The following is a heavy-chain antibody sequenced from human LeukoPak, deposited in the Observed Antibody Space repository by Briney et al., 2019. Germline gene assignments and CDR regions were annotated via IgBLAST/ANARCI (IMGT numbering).Heavy chain of an antibody. CDR3: ARVRYYDFWSGRQGSFDY. D-gene: IGHD3-3*01. J-gene: IGHJ4*02. V-gene: IGHV1-18*01. CDR2: ISAYNGNT. CDR1: GYTFTSYG. Sequence: ASVKVSCKASGYTFTSYGISGVRQAPGQGLEWMGWISAYNGNTNYAQKLQGRVTMTTDTSTSTAYMELRSLRSDDTAVYYCARVRYYDFWSGRQGSFDYWGQGTLVTVSS.